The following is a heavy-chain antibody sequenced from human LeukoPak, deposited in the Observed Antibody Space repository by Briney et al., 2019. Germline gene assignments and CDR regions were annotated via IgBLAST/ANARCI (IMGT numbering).Heavy chain of an antibody. CDR2: ISHDGNKK. J-gene: IGHJ6*02. Sequence: LGGSLRLSCAASGFSLTSNGMHWVRQAPGKGLEWVAFISHDGNKKYYADSVKGRFTVSRDSSKSTLFLQMDSLRRDDTAVYYCARDIRVRYMPMVRAVEYYQYHAMDVWGQGTTVTVYS. CDR1: GFSLTSNG. CDR3: ARDIRVRYMPMVRAVEYYQYHAMDV. V-gene: IGHV3-30*03. D-gene: IGHD3-10*01.